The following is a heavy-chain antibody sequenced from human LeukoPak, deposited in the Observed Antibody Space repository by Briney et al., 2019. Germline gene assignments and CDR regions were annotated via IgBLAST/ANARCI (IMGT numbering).Heavy chain of an antibody. J-gene: IGHJ4*02. CDR1: GYTFTCCS. Sequence: AASVKVSCKASGYTFTCCSLHWLQQAPGQGLERMRWITLYNGNTNYAKKFQGRVTITRDMSLRTAYIELSSLRSEDSAVYYWARWTSVVLDYFDYWGQGTLVTVSS. CDR3: ARWTSVVLDYFDY. V-gene: IGHV1-68*01. D-gene: IGHD6-6*01. CDR2: ITLYNGNT.